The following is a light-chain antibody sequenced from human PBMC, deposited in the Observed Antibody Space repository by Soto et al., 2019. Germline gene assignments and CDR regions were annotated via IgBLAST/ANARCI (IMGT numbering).Light chain of an antibody. CDR1: QGINSS. CDR2: APS. V-gene: IGKV1-8*01. CDR3: QQYYSYPPLT. J-gene: IGKJ5*01. Sequence: AIRMTQSQSSFSASTGDRVTITCRASQGINSSLAWYQQKPGKAPKLLIYAPSTLQRGVPSRFSGSGSGTDFTLPISCLQSADFATYYCQQYYSYPPLTFGQGTRLEIK.